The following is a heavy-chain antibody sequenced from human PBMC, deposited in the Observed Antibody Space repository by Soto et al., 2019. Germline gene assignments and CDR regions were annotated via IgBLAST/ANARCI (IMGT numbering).Heavy chain of an antibody. CDR2: ISGYNGNT. CDR1: GYTFTNYG. Sequence: QVQLVESGAEVKKPGASAKVSCKASGYTFTNYGISWVRQAPGQGLEWMGWISGYNGNTMYAQKFQGRVTMTTDTPSNTAYMDLRSLRSVDTAVYYCARDREYYYDSSGNYYYHSGMDVWGHGTAVTVS. J-gene: IGHJ6*02. CDR3: ARDREYYYDSSGNYYYHSGMDV. V-gene: IGHV1-18*04. D-gene: IGHD3-22*01.